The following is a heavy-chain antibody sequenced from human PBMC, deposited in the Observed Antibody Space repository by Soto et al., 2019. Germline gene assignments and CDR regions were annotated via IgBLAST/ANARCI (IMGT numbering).Heavy chain of an antibody. V-gene: IGHV3-73*02. Sequence: EVQLVESGGGLVQPGGSLKLSCAASGFTFSGSAMHWVRQASGKGLEWVGRIRSKANSYATAYAASVKGRFTISRDDSKNTACLQMNSLKTEDTAVYYCTSSALIDYYYYYGMDVWGQGTTVTVSS. CDR3: TSSALIDYYYYYGMDV. J-gene: IGHJ6*02. CDR2: IRSKANSYAT. CDR1: GFTFSGSA. D-gene: IGHD3-22*01.